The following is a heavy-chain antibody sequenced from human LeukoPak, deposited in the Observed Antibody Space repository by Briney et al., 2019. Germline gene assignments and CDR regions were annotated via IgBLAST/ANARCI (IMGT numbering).Heavy chain of an antibody. CDR2: ISSSSSYI. V-gene: IGHV3-21*01. J-gene: IGHJ4*02. CDR3: ARAYCSGGSCSDDY. Sequence: GGSLRLSCAASGFTFSSYSMNWVRQAPGKGLEWVSSISSSSSYIYYADSVKGRFTISRDNARNSLYLQMNSLRAEDTAAYYCARAYCSGGSCSDDYWGQGTLVTVSS. D-gene: IGHD2-15*01. CDR1: GFTFSSYS.